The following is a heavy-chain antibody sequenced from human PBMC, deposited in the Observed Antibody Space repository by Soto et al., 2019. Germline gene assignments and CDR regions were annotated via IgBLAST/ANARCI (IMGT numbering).Heavy chain of an antibody. CDR2: ISSTAGRTS. V-gene: IGHV3-23*01. D-gene: IGHD3-10*01. CDR3: AKGVLSFHYGMEV. Sequence: GRSLRLSCATSGFTFNTYPMTWVRQAPGKGLEWVSSISSTAGRTSSYADSVKGRFAISRDFSDNTVYLQMNNLRVDDTAVYFCAKGVLSFHYGMEVWGQGTTVTVSS. CDR1: GFTFNTYP. J-gene: IGHJ6*02.